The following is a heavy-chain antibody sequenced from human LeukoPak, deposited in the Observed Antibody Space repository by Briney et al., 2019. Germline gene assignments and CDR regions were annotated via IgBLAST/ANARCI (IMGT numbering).Heavy chain of an antibody. CDR1: GFTFSSYA. CDR2: ISGSGGST. CDR3: AKSRTYSSSWYYFDY. Sequence: PGGSLRLSCAASGFTFSSYAMSWVRQAPGKGLEWVSAISGSGGSTYYADSVKGRFTISRDNSKNTLYLQMNSLRAEDTAVYYCAKSRTYSSSWYYFDYWGQGTLVTVSS. D-gene: IGHD6-13*01. J-gene: IGHJ4*02. V-gene: IGHV3-23*01.